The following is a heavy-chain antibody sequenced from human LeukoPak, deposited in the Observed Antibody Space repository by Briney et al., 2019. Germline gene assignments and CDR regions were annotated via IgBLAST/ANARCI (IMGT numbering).Heavy chain of an antibody. D-gene: IGHD2-21*01. V-gene: IGHV4-59*01. CDR3: ARGAYPDAFDT. CDR1: GGSISRYY. CDR2: IYYSGST. J-gene: IGHJ3*02. Sequence: PSETLSLTCTVSGGSISRYYWSWIRQPPGKGLEWIGYIYYSGSTNYNPSLKSRVTISVDTSKSQFSLKLSSVTAADTAVYYCARGAYPDAFDTWGQGTMVTVSS.